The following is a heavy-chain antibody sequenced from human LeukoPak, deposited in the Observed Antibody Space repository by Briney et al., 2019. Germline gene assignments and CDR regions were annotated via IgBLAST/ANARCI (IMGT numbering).Heavy chain of an antibody. CDR2: IIPILGIA. CDR1: GGTFSSYA. Sequence: ASVKVSCKASGGTFSSYAISWVRQAPGQGLEWMGRIIPILGIANYAQKFQGRVTITADKSTSTAYMELSSLRSEDTAVYYCARVEMTTVTPGDYWGQGTLVTVSS. V-gene: IGHV1-69*04. J-gene: IGHJ4*02. CDR3: ARVEMTTVTPGDY. D-gene: IGHD4-17*01.